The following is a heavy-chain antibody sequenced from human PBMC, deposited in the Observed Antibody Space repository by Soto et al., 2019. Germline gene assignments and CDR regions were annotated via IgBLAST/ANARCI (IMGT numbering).Heavy chain of an antibody. J-gene: IGHJ6*02. CDR2: IYHSGST. Sequence: SETLSLTCAVSGGSISSGGYSWSWIRQPPGKGLEWIGYIYHSGSTYYNPSLKSRVPIPVDRSKNQFSLKVSSVTAADTAVYYCASFYYDFWSGYFATGEYGMDVWGQGTTVTVSS. D-gene: IGHD3-3*01. V-gene: IGHV4-30-2*01. CDR1: GGSISSGGYS. CDR3: ASFYYDFWSGYFATGEYGMDV.